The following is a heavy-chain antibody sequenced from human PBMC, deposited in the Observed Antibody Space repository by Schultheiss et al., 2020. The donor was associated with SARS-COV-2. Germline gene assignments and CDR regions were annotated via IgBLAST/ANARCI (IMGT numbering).Heavy chain of an antibody. V-gene: IGHV4-34*01. D-gene: IGHD2-2*01. CDR3: ARGRLLGYCSSTSCYFY. Sequence: SETLSLTCAVYGGSFSGYYWSWIRQPPGKGLEWIGEINHSGSTNYNPSLKSRVTISLDTSKNQFSLKLSSVTAADTAVYYCARGRLLGYCSSTSCYFYWGQGTLVTVSS. J-gene: IGHJ4*02. CDR1: GGSFSGYY. CDR2: INHSGST.